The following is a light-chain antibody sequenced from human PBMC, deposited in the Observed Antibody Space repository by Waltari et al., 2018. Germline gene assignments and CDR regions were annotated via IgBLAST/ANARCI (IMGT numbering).Light chain of an antibody. Sequence: QLALTQSPSASASLGASVKLTCTLDSGHITNVVAWHQQHPEGGPRYLMKINSDRSHSKGDEIPDRFSGSSSGAERYRTISSVQSDDEADYYCQTGGHGTWVFGGGTKLTV. CDR3: QTGGHGTWV. V-gene: IGLV4-69*01. CDR1: SGHITNV. J-gene: IGLJ3*02. CDR2: INSDRSH.